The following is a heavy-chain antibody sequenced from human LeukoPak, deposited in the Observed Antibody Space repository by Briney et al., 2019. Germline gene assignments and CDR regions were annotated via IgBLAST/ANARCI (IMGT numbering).Heavy chain of an antibody. J-gene: IGHJ5*02. CDR2: IYPGDSDT. V-gene: IGHV5-51*01. CDR3: ARLGMGRTNWFDP. Sequence: GIIYPGDSDTRYSPSFQGQVTISADKSISTAYLQWSSLKASDTAMYYCARLGMGRTNWFDPWGQGTLVTVSS. D-gene: IGHD1-26*01.